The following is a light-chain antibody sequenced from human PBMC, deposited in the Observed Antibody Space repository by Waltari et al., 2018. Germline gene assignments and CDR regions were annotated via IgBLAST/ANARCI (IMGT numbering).Light chain of an antibody. V-gene: IGLV2-8*01. CDR3: NSYAGSSKI. CDR1: TPHAGGYNY. J-gene: IGLJ2*01. CDR2: EVS. Sequence: QSALTQPPSASGFPGQSVAISCTGSTPHAGGYNYVSWNQQHPSKAPKLIISEVSKRPAGVPDRVSGSKSGNTASLTVSGLQAEDEAHYYYNSYAGSSKIFVGVTKLSVL.